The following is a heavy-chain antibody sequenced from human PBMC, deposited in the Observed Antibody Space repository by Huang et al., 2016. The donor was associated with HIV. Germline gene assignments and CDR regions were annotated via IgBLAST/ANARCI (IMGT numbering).Heavy chain of an antibody. CDR1: GFSFSTYG. V-gene: IGHV3-30*18. Sequence: VQLVESGGGVVQPGRSLRLACAASGFSFSTYGLHWVRQAPGKGLEWVAVILYDGSNKYYAHSVKGRFTISRDTSENKVYLQMNSLRHEDTAVYYCAKDGADEEWDIDYWGQGTLVTVSS. D-gene: IGHD1-26*01. CDR2: ILYDGSNK. J-gene: IGHJ4*02. CDR3: AKDGADEEWDIDY.